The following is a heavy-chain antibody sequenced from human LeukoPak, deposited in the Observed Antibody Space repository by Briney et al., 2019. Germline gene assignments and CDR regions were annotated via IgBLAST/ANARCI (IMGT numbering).Heavy chain of an antibody. V-gene: IGHV7-4-1*02. D-gene: IGHD3-22*01. CDR2: INTNTGNP. J-gene: IGHJ4*02. Sequence: DSVKVSCKASGYTFTSYAMNWVRQAPGQGLEWMGWINTNTGNPTYAQGFTGRFVFSLDTSVSTAYLQISSLKAEDTAVYYCAREFLGYYDSSGYPDYWGQGTLVTVSS. CDR1: GYTFTSYA. CDR3: AREFLGYYDSSGYPDY.